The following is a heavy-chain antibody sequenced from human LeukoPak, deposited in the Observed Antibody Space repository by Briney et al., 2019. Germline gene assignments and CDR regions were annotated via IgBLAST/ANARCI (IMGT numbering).Heavy chain of an antibody. Sequence: GASVKDSCKASGYTFTNYAISWVRQAPGQGLEWMGWISTYNGNANSAQKLQGRVTMTTDTSTSTAYMELRSLRSDDTAVYYCARDAVWGSYPYFDYWGQGTLVTVSS. CDR2: ISTYNGNA. V-gene: IGHV1-18*01. CDR1: GYTFTNYA. J-gene: IGHJ4*02. CDR3: ARDAVWGSYPYFDY. D-gene: IGHD3-16*02.